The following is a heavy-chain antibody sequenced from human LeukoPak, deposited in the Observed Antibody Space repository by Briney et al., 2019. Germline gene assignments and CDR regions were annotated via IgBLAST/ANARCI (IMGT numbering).Heavy chain of an antibody. CDR2: ISYDGSNK. Sequence: GKSLRLSCAGSGFTFSYYSLHWVRQAPGKGLEWVAVISYDGSNKYYADSVKGRFTISRDNSKNTLYLQMNSLRAEDTAVYYCAREGDELWFGELLSGLFDYWGQGTLVTVSS. CDR3: AREGDELWFGELLSGLFDY. D-gene: IGHD3-10*01. V-gene: IGHV3-30*19. CDR1: GFTFSYYS. J-gene: IGHJ4*02.